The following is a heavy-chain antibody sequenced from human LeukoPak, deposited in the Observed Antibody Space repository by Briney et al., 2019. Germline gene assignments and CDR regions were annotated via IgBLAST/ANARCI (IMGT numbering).Heavy chain of an antibody. J-gene: IGHJ4*02. V-gene: IGHV4-61*01. CDR1: GGSVSSGSYY. CDR2: INYSGSA. CDR3: ARRYYDY. Sequence: SETLSLTCTVSGGSVSSGSYYWSWIRQPPGKGLEWIGYINYSGSAKYNPPLKSRVTISVDTSKNQFSLRLSSVTAADTALYYCARRYYDYWGQGTLVTVSS.